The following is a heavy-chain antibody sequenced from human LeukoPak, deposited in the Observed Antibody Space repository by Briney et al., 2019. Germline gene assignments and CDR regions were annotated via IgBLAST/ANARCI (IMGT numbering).Heavy chain of an antibody. CDR3: ARQAHPEAFDI. Sequence: PSETLSLTCTVSGVSISSYYWSWIRQPPGKGLELIGYIYYSGSTYYNPSLKSRVTISVDTSKNQFSLKLSSVTAADTAVYYCARQAHPEAFDIWGQGTMVTVSS. CDR1: GVSISSYY. V-gene: IGHV4-59*04. J-gene: IGHJ3*02. CDR2: IYYSGST.